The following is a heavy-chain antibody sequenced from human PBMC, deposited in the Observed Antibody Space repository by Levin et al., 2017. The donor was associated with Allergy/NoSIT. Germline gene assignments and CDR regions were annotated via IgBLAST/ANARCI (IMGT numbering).Heavy chain of an antibody. CDR3: ARLSGTVWSPFDL. V-gene: IGHV3-53*01. CDR1: GFTVSSNY. CDR2: YYGDGRT. Sequence: GESLKISCAASGFTVSSNYMSWVRQAPGKGLEWVSLYYGDGRTAYGDSVKGRFTISRDISRNTLDLQMNSLRAEDTAQYYCARLSGTVWSPFDLWGQGTLVTVSS. D-gene: IGHD1-1*01. J-gene: IGHJ4*02.